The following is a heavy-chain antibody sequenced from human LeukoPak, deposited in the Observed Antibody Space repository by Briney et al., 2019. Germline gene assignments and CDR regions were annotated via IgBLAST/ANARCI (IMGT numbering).Heavy chain of an antibody. CDR2: INWNGGST. Sequence: QPGGSLRLSCAASGFTFDDYGMSLVRQAPGKGLEWVSGINWNGGSTGYADSVKGRFTISRDNAKNSLYLQMNSLRAEDTALYYCAREGYCSSTSCYIRGTSYFDYWGQGTLVTVSS. CDR3: AREGYCSSTSCYIRGTSYFDY. J-gene: IGHJ4*02. V-gene: IGHV3-20*04. CDR1: GFTFDDYG. D-gene: IGHD2-2*02.